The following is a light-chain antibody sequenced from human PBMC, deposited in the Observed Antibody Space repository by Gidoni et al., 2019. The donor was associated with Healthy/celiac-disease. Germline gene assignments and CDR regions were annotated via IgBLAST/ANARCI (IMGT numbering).Light chain of an antibody. J-gene: IGKJ4*01. CDR1: QSVSSY. Sequence: EIVLTQSPATLSLSPGERATLSCRVSQSVSSYLAWYQQKPGQAPRLLIYDASNRATGIPARFSGSGSGTDFTLTISSLGPEEFAVYYCQQRSNWPLTFGGGTKVEIK. V-gene: IGKV3-11*01. CDR3: QQRSNWPLT. CDR2: DAS.